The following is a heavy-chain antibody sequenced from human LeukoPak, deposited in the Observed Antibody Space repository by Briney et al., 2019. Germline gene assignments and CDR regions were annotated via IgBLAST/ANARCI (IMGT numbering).Heavy chain of an antibody. CDR2: IRFDGRDK. Sequence: PGGSLRLSCAASGFTFSSYGMNWVRQAPGKGLEWVAFIRFDGRDKYYADSVKGRFTISRDNSKSTLDLQMNSLRVEDTAVYYCAKDRYSTSSTFTVNPFDYWGQGTLVTVSS. V-gene: IGHV3-30*02. D-gene: IGHD2-2*01. CDR1: GFTFSSYG. CDR3: AKDRYSTSSTFTVNPFDY. J-gene: IGHJ4*02.